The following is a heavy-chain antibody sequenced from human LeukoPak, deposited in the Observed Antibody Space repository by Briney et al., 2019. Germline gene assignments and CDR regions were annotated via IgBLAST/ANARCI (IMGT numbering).Heavy chain of an antibody. CDR1: GVSISSYY. CDR3: AGRYGDYVGSPFDY. CDR2: IYTGGST. J-gene: IGHJ4*02. V-gene: IGHV4-4*07. D-gene: IGHD4-17*01. Sequence: PSETLSLTCTVSGVSISSYYWSWIRQPAGKGLERIGRIYTGGSTNSNPSLKSRVTMSVDMSKNQFSLKMSSVTAADTAVYYCAGRYGDYVGSPFDYWGQGTLVTVSS.